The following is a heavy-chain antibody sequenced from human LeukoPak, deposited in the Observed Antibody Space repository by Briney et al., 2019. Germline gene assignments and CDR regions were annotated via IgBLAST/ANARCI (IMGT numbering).Heavy chain of an antibody. CDR1: GGSISSYY. CDR3: ARDPLRYFDI. Sequence: SETLSLTCTVSGGSISSYYWSWIRQPPGKGLEWIGYIYYSGSTNYNPSLKGRVTISVDTSKNQFSLKLSSVTAADTAVYYCARDPLRYFDIWGQGTMVTVSS. D-gene: IGHD3-9*01. V-gene: IGHV4-59*01. CDR2: IYYSGST. J-gene: IGHJ3*02.